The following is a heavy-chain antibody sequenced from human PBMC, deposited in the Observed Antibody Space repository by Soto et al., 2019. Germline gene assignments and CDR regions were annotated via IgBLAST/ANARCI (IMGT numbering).Heavy chain of an antibody. CDR3: ARGGRGIAAAGPYYYYGMDV. CDR1: GGSFSGYY. J-gene: IGHJ6*02. V-gene: IGHV4-34*01. D-gene: IGHD6-13*01. CDR2: INHSGST. Sequence: SETLSLTCAVYGGSFSGYYWSWIRQPPGKGLEWIGEINHSGSTNYNPSLKSRVTISVDTSKNQFSLKLSSVTAADTAVYYCARGGRGIAAAGPYYYYGMDVWGQGTTVTVSS.